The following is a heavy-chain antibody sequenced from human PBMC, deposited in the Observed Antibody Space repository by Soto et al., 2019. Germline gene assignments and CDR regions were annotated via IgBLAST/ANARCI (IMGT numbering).Heavy chain of an antibody. Sequence: QVQLVQSGAEVKKPGASVKVSCKASGYTFTSYAMHWVRQAPGQRLEWMGWINAGNGNTKYSQKFQGRVTITRDTSASTAYMELSSLRSEDTAVYYCVSEVAGSYYYYGMDVWGQGTTVTVSS. D-gene: IGHD6-19*01. V-gene: IGHV1-3*01. J-gene: IGHJ6*02. CDR1: GYTFTSYA. CDR3: VSEVAGSYYYYGMDV. CDR2: INAGNGNT.